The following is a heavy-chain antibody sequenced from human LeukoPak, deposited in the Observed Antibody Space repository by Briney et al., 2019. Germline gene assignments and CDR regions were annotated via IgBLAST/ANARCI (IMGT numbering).Heavy chain of an antibody. V-gene: IGHV3-7*01. J-gene: IGHJ4*02. CDR3: ARMNYVSSGWGAPFDY. CDR1: GFTYSSYW. Sequence: PGGSLRLSCAASGFTYSSYWMSWVRQAPGKGLEWVANIKQDGSEKYYVDSGKGRFTISRDNAKNSLYLQMNSLRAEDTAVYCCARMNYVSSGWGAPFDYWGQGTLVTVSS. D-gene: IGHD1-7*01. CDR2: IKQDGSEK.